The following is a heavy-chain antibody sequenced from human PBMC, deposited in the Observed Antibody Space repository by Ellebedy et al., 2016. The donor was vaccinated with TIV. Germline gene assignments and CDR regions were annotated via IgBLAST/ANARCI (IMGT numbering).Heavy chain of an antibody. Sequence: ASVKVSCKTSGYTFTTYGIDWVLQAPGQGLEWMGWISAYYGTTKYAQNLQGRVTVTTETSTSTAYMGLRSLTSDDPAVYYCAILGDSFEYWGQGTLVTVSS. D-gene: IGHD2/OR15-2a*01. J-gene: IGHJ4*02. CDR3: AILGDSFEY. V-gene: IGHV1-18*01. CDR1: GYTFTTYG. CDR2: ISAYYGTT.